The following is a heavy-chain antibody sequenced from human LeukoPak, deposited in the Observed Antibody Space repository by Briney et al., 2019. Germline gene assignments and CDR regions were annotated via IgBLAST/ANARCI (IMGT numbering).Heavy chain of an antibody. CDR3: ARDQVVVVPAAEDAFDI. V-gene: IGHV3-7*01. J-gene: IGHJ3*02. D-gene: IGHD2-2*01. CDR2: IKQAGSEK. CDR1: GFTFRSYW. Sequence: GGSLRLSCAASGFTFRSYWMSWVRQAPGKGLEWVANIKQAGSEKYYVDSVKGRFTISRDNAKNSLYLQMNSLRAEDTAVYYCARDQVVVVPAAEDAFDIWGQGTMVTVSS.